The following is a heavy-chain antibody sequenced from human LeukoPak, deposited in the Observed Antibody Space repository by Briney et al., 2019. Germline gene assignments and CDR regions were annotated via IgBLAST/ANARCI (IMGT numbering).Heavy chain of an antibody. CDR3: ARGAYYYDSGSYYNEGLDYFNY. CDR1: GYTLANYG. Sequence: ASVKVSCRASGYTLANYGISWVRQAPGQGLEWMGWINPSSGGTNYAVKFQGRVTMTRDTSISTAYMELSRLRSDDTAVYYCARGAYYYDSGSYYNEGLDYFNYWGQGTLVTVSS. J-gene: IGHJ4*02. CDR2: INPSSGGT. V-gene: IGHV1-2*02. D-gene: IGHD3-10*01.